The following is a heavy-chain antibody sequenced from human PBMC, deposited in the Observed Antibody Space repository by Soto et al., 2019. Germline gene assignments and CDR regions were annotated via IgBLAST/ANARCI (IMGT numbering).Heavy chain of an antibody. Sequence: ASVEVSCKASGYTFTSYDINWVRQATGQGLEWMGWMNPNSGNTGYAQKFQGRVTMTRNTSISTAYMELSSLRSEDTAVYYCARGDDSSSWINYYYYGMDVWGQGTTVTVSS. CDR3: ARGDDSSSWINYYYYGMDV. CDR1: GYTFTSYD. J-gene: IGHJ6*02. V-gene: IGHV1-8*01. CDR2: MNPNSGNT. D-gene: IGHD6-13*01.